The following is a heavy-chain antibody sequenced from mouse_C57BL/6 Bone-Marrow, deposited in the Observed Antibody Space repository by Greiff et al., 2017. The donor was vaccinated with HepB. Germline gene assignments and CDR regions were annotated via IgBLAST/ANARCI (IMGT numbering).Heavy chain of an antibody. J-gene: IGHJ4*01. CDR3: ARRVDYYGSSYDDYAMDY. Sequence: VKLQESGAELAKPGASVKLSCKASGYTFTSYWMHWVKQRPGQGLEWIGYINPSSGYTKYNQKFKDKATLTADKSSSTAYMQLSSLTYEDSAVYYCARRVDYYGSSYDDYAMDYWGQGTSVTVSS. CDR1: GYTFTSYW. D-gene: IGHD1-1*01. CDR2: INPSSGYT. V-gene: IGHV1-7*01.